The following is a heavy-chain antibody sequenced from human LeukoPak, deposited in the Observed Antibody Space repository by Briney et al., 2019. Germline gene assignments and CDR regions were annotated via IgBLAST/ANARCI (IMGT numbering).Heavy chain of an antibody. CDR2: INWNSGRM. CDR3: AKDGQRRAVSVVTYMDV. J-gene: IGHJ6*03. Sequence: PGRSLRLSCAAAGFTFDDYAMHWVRQAPGKGLEWVSNINWNSGRMEYADSVKGRFTISRDNAKNSLYLQKNSLRDEDTALYYCAKDGQRRAVSVVTYMDVWGKGNTVTVSS. CDR1: GFTFDDYA. V-gene: IGHV3-9*01. D-gene: IGHD6-19*01.